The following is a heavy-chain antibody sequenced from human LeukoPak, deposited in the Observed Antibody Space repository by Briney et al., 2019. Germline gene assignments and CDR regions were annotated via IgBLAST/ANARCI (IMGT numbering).Heavy chain of an antibody. D-gene: IGHD3-16*01. CDR3: ARDFGETSLPNWFDP. Sequence: SETLSLTCSVSGLSITRPYYWGWIRQSPGKGLEWIGSTSHRDSPYYNPSLESRVTISLDTSKNQFSLKLTSVTAADTAVYYCARDFGETSLPNWFDPWGQGTLVIVTS. V-gene: IGHV4-38-2*02. CDR2: TSHRDSP. J-gene: IGHJ5*02. CDR1: GLSITRPYY.